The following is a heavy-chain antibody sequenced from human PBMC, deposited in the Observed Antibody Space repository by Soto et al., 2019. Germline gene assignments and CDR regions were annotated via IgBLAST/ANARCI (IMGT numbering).Heavy chain of an antibody. CDR3: AKVGDSTSYVGVAGDWHY. V-gene: IGHV3-23*01. Sequence: PGGSLRLSCAASGFTFSTCAMSWVRQAPGKGLEWVSGVSAGGSSTYFADSVKGRFTISRDNSKNTLYLQMNSLRAEDAAVYYCAKVGDSTSYVGVAGDWHYWGQGTLVTVPT. CDR1: GFTFSTCA. D-gene: IGHD6-19*01. CDR2: VSAGGSST. J-gene: IGHJ4*02.